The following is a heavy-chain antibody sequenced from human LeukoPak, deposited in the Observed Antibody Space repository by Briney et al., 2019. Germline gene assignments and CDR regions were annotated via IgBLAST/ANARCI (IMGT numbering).Heavy chain of an antibody. D-gene: IGHD2-8*01. V-gene: IGHV3-33*06. Sequence: GGSLRLSCVASGFNLNTYGMHWVRQAPGKGLEWVAVIWYDGTNEHYVESVKGRFSISRDNSKNTLYLQMNSLRAEDTAVYYCAKGNGHNNGEIGYWGQGTLVTVSS. CDR2: IWYDGTNE. J-gene: IGHJ4*02. CDR3: AKGNGHNNGEIGY. CDR1: GFNLNTYG.